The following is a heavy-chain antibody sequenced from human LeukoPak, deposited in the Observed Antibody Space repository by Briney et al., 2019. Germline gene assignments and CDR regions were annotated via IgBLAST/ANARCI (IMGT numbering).Heavy chain of an antibody. Sequence: GASVTVSCTSSGNTFTNYGISWVRQAPGQGLEWIGWISAYNGNTNYTQKLQGRVTVTTDAPTSTAYMELRSLRSDDTAVYYCARGAREQQPDYYYGLDVWGQGTTVTVSS. J-gene: IGHJ6*02. CDR3: ARGAREQQPDYYYGLDV. CDR1: GNTFTNYG. CDR2: ISAYNGNT. V-gene: IGHV1-18*01. D-gene: IGHD6-13*01.